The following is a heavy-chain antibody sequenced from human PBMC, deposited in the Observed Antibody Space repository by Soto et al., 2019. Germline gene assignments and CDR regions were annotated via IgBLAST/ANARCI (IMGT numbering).Heavy chain of an antibody. J-gene: IGHJ4*02. Sequence: HPRGSLRLSCAASGFTFRSYWMQWVRQAPGKGLVWVSWINSDGSSTSYADSVKGRFTISRDNAKNTLYLQMNSLRAEDTAVYYCAKEIVGAIKIFDYWGQGTLVTVSS. CDR1: GFTFRSYW. V-gene: IGHV3-74*01. CDR3: AKEIVGAIKIFDY. D-gene: IGHD1-26*01. CDR2: INSDGSST.